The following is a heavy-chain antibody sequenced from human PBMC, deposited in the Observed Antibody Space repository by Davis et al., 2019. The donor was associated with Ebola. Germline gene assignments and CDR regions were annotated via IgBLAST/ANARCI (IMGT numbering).Heavy chain of an antibody. V-gene: IGHV3-30-3*01. CDR2: ISYDGSNK. D-gene: IGHD7-27*01. J-gene: IGHJ4*02. CDR1: GFTFSSYA. Sequence: GGSLRLSCAASGFTFSSYAMHWVRQAPGKGLEWVAVISYDGSNKYYADSVKGRFTISRDNSKNTLYLQMNSLRAEDTAVYYCARIRGTGDPDYWGQGTLVTVSS. CDR3: ARIRGTGDPDY.